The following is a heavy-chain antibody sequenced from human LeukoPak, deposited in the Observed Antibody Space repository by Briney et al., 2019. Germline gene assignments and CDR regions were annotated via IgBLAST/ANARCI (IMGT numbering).Heavy chain of an antibody. CDR2: IYTSGST. Sequence: SETLSLTCTVSGGSISSYYWSWIRQPAGKGLEWIGRIYTSGSTNYNPSLKSRVTISVDTSKNQFSLSLSSVTAADTAVYYCARIISDSSGYYYSDYWGQGTLVTVSS. D-gene: IGHD3-22*01. J-gene: IGHJ4*02. V-gene: IGHV4-4*07. CDR1: GGSISSYY. CDR3: ARIISDSSGYYYSDY.